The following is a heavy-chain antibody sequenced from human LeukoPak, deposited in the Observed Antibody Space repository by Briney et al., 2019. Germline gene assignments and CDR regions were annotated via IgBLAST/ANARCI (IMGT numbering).Heavy chain of an antibody. Sequence: SETLSLTCAVSGGSISSGGYSLSWIRQPPGKGLEWIVYIYHSGSTYYNPSLKSRVTISVDRSKNQFSLKLSSVTAADTAVYYCARDKLGIVGVTGWFDPWGQGTLVTVSS. CDR3: ARDKLGIVGVTGWFDP. V-gene: IGHV4-30-2*01. CDR1: GGSISSGGYS. CDR2: IYHSGST. J-gene: IGHJ5*02. D-gene: IGHD1-26*01.